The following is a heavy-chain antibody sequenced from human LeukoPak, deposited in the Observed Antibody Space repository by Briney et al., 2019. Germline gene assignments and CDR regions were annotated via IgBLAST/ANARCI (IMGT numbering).Heavy chain of an antibody. J-gene: IGHJ4*02. V-gene: IGHV4-30-2*01. CDR2: IYHSGST. D-gene: IGHD3-22*01. CDR3: ARWVDYYDSSGYYGVGIFDY. CDR1: GGSISSGGYS. Sequence: SQTLSLTCAVSGGSISSGGYSWSWIRQPPGKGLEWIGYIYHSGSTYYNPSLKSRVTISVDRSKNQFSLKLSSVTAADTAVYYCARWVDYYDSSGYYGVGIFDYWGQGTLVTVSS.